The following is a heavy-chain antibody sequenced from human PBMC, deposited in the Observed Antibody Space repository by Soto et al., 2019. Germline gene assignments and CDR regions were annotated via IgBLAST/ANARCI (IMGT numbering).Heavy chain of an antibody. V-gene: IGHV5-10-1*01. CDR2: IDPSDSQT. CDR3: ARLRYDFWSGYWGYYYYGMDV. D-gene: IGHD3-3*01. J-gene: IGHJ6*02. CDR1: GYSFAGYW. Sequence: PGESLKISCKGSGYSFAGYWITWVRQKPGKGLEWMGRIDPSDSQTYYSPSFRGHVTISVTKSISTAYLQWSSLKASDTAMYYCARLRYDFWSGYWGYYYYGMDVWGQGTTVTVS.